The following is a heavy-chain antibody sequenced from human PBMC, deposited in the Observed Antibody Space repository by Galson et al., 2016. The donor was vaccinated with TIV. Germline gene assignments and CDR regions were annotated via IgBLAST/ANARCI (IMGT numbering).Heavy chain of an antibody. CDR1: GFTFSNHV. V-gene: IGHV3-30-3*01. CDR3: VRDMQWLVFDH. J-gene: IGHJ4*02. CDR2: VAYDGSNK. D-gene: IGHD6-19*01. Sequence: SLRLSCAGSGFTFSNHVMHWVRQAPGKGPAWVAFVAYDGSNKFYTDSVKGRFTISRDNSKNTLFLQMDSLRSEDTGIYYCVRDMQWLVFDHWGQGILVTVSS.